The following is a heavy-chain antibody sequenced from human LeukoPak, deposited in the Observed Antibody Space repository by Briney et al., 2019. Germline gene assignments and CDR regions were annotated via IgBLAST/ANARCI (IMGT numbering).Heavy chain of an antibody. V-gene: IGHV4-34*01. CDR2: INHSGST. CDR3: ARGNDPQYNYYGSGGQTYYFDY. D-gene: IGHD3-10*01. CDR1: GGSFSGYY. J-gene: IGHJ4*02. Sequence: SETLSLTCAVYGGSFSGYYWSWIRQPPGKGLEWIGEINHSGSTNYNPSLKSRVTISVDTSKNQFSLKLSSVTAADTAVYYCARGNDPQYNYYGSGGQTYYFDYWGQGTLVTVSS.